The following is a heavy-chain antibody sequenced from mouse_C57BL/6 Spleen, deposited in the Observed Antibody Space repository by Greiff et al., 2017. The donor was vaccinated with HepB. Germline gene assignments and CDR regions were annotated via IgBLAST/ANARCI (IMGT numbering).Heavy chain of an antibody. V-gene: IGHV1-81*01. D-gene: IGHD1-1*01. CDR1: GYTFTSYG. Sequence: QVQLQSGAELARPGASVKLSCKASGYTFTSYGISWVKQRTGQGLEWIGEIYPRSGNTYYNEKFKGKATLTADKSSSTAYMELRSLTSEDSAVYFWARGDHYGSTPAWFAYWGQGTLVTVSA. J-gene: IGHJ3*01. CDR3: ARGDHYGSTPAWFAY. CDR2: IYPRSGNT.